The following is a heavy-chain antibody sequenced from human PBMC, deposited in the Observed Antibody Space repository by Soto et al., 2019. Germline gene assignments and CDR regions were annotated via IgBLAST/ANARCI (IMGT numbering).Heavy chain of an antibody. D-gene: IGHD5-12*01. CDR1: GFTFSSYG. CDR2: ISSSSGNT. CDR3: ARLSSGYDSSEY. J-gene: IGHJ4*02. Sequence: GGSLRLFCAASGFTFSSYGRSWVRQAPGKGLEWVSAISSSSGNTYYADSVKGRFTISRDNAKNSLYLQMNSLRAEDTAVYYCARLSSGYDSSEYWRQGTLVTVSS. V-gene: IGHV3-21*01.